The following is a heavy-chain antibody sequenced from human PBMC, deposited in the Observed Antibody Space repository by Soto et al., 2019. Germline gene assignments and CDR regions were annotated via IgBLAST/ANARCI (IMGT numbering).Heavy chain of an antibody. D-gene: IGHD6-6*01. CDR1: GGSFSGYY. CDR2: INHSGST. J-gene: IGHJ6*03. Sequence: PSETLSLTCAVYGGSFSGYYWSWIRQPPGKGLEWIGEINHSGSTNYNPSLKSRVTISVDTSKNQFSLKLSSVTAADTAVYYCARGRIAARPFYYYYYVEHWGQGTTFTVPS. V-gene: IGHV4-34*01. CDR3: ARGRIAARPFYYYYYVEH.